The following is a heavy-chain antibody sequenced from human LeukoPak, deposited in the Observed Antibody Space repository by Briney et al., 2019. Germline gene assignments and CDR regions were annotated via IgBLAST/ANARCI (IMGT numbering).Heavy chain of an antibody. CDR1: GYTFTSYY. CDR3: ARDRGEGPIDY. D-gene: IGHD3-10*01. V-gene: IGHV1-46*01. J-gene: IGHJ4*02. Sequence: GASVKVSCMASGYTFTSYYMHWVRQAPGQGLEWMGIINPSGGSTSYAQKFQGRATMTRDMSTSTVYMELSSLRSEDTAVYYCARDRGEGPIDYWGQGTLVTVSS. CDR2: INPSGGST.